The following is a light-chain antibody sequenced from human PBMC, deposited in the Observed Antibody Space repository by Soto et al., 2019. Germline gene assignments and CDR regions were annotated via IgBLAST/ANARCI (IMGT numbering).Light chain of an antibody. CDR2: KAS. Sequence: SQMTQSPSTLSASVGDRVTITCRASQSISSWLAWYQQKPGKAPKLLIYKASSLESGVPSRFSGSGSGTEFTLTISSLQPDDFATYYCQQYNSYSAITFGQGTRLEIK. V-gene: IGKV1-5*03. CDR1: QSISSW. CDR3: QQYNSYSAIT. J-gene: IGKJ5*01.